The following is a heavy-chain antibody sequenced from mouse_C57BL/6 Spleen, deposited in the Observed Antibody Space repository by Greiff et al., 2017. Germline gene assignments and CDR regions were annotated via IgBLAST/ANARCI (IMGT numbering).Heavy chain of an antibody. Sequence: QVQLQQPGAELVMPGASVKLSCKASGYTFTSYWMHWVRQRPGQGLEWIGEIGPSDSYTNYNQKFKGKSTLTVDKSTSTDYMQLSSLTSEDSAVYYCARNCGSSYEYFDYWGQGTTLTVSS. CDR3: ARNCGSSYEYFDY. CDR1: GYTFTSYW. CDR2: IGPSDSYT. D-gene: IGHD1-1*01. V-gene: IGHV1-69*01. J-gene: IGHJ2*01.